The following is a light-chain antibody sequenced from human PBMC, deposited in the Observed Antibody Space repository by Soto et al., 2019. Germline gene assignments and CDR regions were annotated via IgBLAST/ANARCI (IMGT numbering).Light chain of an antibody. CDR2: WAS. V-gene: IGKV4-1*01. Sequence: DIVMTQSTDSLAVSLGERVTINCKSSQTFLDSSNNKANLTWYQQKPGQPPKLIIYWASSRESGVPDRFTGSGSGTDFTLTISDLQAADVAVYYCQQYFATPWTFGQGTKVDIK. CDR1: QTFLDSSNNKAN. CDR3: QQYFATPWT. J-gene: IGKJ1*01.